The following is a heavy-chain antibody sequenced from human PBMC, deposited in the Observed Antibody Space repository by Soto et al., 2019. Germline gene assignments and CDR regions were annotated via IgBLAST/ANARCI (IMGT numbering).Heavy chain of an antibody. Sequence: SETLSLTCSVSSGSISSYYWSWIRQPPGTGLEWIGYVYYSGSTNYNLSLKSRVTISVDTSKNQFSLKLSSVTAADTAVYFCAREWSRSRGWTWFDPWGQGTLVTVSS. CDR3: AREWSRSRGWTWFDP. CDR1: SGSISSYY. CDR2: VYYSGST. V-gene: IGHV4-59*01. J-gene: IGHJ5*02. D-gene: IGHD1-26*01.